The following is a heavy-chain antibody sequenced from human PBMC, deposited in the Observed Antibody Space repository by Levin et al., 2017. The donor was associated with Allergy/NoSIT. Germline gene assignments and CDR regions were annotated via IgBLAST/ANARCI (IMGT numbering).Heavy chain of an antibody. CDR2: ISRDESEK. Sequence: LSLTCAASGFTFSSCGMHWVRQAPGKGLEWVAVISRDESEKHYADSVKGRFAISRDNSKNTLYLQMNSLRAEDTAVYYCAKDRSTTGSFDYWGQGTLVTVSS. CDR1: GFTFSSCG. CDR3: AKDRSTTGSFDY. V-gene: IGHV3-30*18. J-gene: IGHJ4*02. D-gene: IGHD1-14*01.